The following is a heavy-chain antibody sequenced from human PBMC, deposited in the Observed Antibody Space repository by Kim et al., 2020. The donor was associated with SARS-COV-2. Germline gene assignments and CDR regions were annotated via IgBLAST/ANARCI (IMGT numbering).Heavy chain of an antibody. CDR2: ISSSSSYI. V-gene: IGHV3-21*01. CDR3: ARALGDGVGSSWYGYYYYYGMDV. J-gene: IGHJ6*02. Sequence: GGSLRLSCAASGFTFSSYSMNWVRQAPGKGLEWVSSISSSSSYIYYADSVKGRFTISRDNAKNSLYLQMNSLRAEDTAVYYCARALGDGVGSSWYGYYYYYGMDVWGQGTTVTVSS. CDR1: GFTFSSYS. D-gene: IGHD6-13*01.